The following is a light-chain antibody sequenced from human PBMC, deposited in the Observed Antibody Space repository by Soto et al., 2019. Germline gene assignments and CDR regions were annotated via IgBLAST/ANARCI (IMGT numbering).Light chain of an antibody. J-gene: IGKJ1*01. CDR1: QTISSW. CDR3: QQYYSYPRT. CDR2: KAS. Sequence: DIQMTQSPSSLSASVGDRVTITCRASQTISSWLAWYQQKPGKATKLLIYKASTLKSGVPSRFSGSGSGTDFTLTISCLQSEDFATYYCQQYYSYPRTFGQGTKVDIK. V-gene: IGKV1-5*03.